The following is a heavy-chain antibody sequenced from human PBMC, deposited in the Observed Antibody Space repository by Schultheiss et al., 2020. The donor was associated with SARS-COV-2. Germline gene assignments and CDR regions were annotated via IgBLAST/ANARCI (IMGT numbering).Heavy chain of an antibody. Sequence: GSLRLSCTVSGGSVSSGSYYWSWIRQPPGKGLEWIGYIYYSGSTNYNPSLKSRVTISVDTSKNQFSLKLSSATAADTAVYYCARLYSSGIDAFDIWGQGTMVTVSS. CDR3: ARLYSSGIDAFDI. CDR1: GGSVSSGSYY. CDR2: IYYSGST. V-gene: IGHV4-61*01. D-gene: IGHD6-19*01. J-gene: IGHJ3*02.